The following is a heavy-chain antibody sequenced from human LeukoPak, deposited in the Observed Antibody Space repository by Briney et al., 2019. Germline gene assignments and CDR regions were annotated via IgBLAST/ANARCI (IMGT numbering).Heavy chain of an antibody. CDR1: GFTFSTYA. CDR3: ARDHASGTNLDY. Sequence: GGSLRLSCAASGFTFSTYAMHWVRQAPGKGLEWVALISYDGGNKYYTDSVKGRFTISRDNSKNTLYLQMNSLRVEDTAMCYCARDHASGTNLDYWGQGTLVTVSS. V-gene: IGHV3-30-3*01. D-gene: IGHD1/OR15-1a*01. CDR2: ISYDGGNK. J-gene: IGHJ4*02.